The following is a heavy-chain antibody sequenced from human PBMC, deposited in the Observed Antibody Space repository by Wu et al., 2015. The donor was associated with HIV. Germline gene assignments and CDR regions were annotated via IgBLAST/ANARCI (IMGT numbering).Heavy chain of an antibody. V-gene: IGHV1-2*02. Sequence: QVQLVQSGAEVKKPGASVKVSCKASGYTFTGYYIHWVRQAPGQGLEWMGWINPSTGGTKYTQRFQGRVTMTRTMSVSTAYMELSSLTSDDTAVYYCARGRSVATTKYYFDYWGQGTLVTVSS. CDR2: INPSTGGT. CDR3: ARGRSVATTKYYFDY. D-gene: IGHD5-24*01. J-gene: IGHJ4*02. CDR1: GYTFTGYY.